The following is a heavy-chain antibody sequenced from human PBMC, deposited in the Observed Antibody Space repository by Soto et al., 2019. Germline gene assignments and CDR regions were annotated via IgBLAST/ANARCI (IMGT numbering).Heavy chain of an antibody. CDR2: IGTAGDT. D-gene: IGHD2-2*01. CDR1: GFTFSSYD. Sequence: GGSLRLSCAASGFTFSSYDFHWVRQATGKGLEWVSGIGTAGDTYYAGSVKGRFIMSRENAKNSLYLQMNSLRDEDTAVYYCAREGYERGLNWFDPWGQGTLVTVSS. V-gene: IGHV3-13*01. CDR3: AREGYERGLNWFDP. J-gene: IGHJ5*02.